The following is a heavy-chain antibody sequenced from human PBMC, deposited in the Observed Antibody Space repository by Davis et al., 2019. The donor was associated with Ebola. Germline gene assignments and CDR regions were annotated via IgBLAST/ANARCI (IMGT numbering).Heavy chain of an antibody. V-gene: IGHV3-30-3*01. CDR1: GFTFSSYA. Sequence: GESLKISCAASGFTFSSYAMHWVRQAPGKGLEWVAVISYDGSNKYYADSVKGRFTISRDNSKNTLYLQMNSLRAEDTAVYYCARDRVKQLVNYYGMDVWGQGTTVTVSS. J-gene: IGHJ6*02. CDR3: ARDRVKQLVNYYGMDV. CDR2: ISYDGSNK. D-gene: IGHD6-13*01.